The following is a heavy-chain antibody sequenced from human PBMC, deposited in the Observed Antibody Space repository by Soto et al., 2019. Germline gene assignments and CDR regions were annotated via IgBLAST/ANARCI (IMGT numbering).Heavy chain of an antibody. CDR1: SYTLTSYG. V-gene: IGHV1-18*04. D-gene: IGHD3-16*02. CDR2: ISAYNGNT. Sequence: ASVKVSCKASSYTLTSYGISWVRQAPGQGLEWMGWISAYNGNTNYAQKLQGRVTMTTDTSTSTAYMELRSLRSDDTAVYYCARVPANYDYVWGSYRSPFYFDYWGQGTPVTVSS. CDR3: ARVPANYDYVWGSYRSPFYFDY. J-gene: IGHJ4*02.